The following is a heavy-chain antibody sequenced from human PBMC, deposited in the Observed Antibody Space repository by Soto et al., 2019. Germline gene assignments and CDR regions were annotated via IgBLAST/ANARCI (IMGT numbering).Heavy chain of an antibody. Sequence: SVKVSCKASGDTFSIYTISWVRQAPGQGLEWMGRVIPIFDITSYTQRFQGRVTITADKSTTTAYMELSSLRSEDTAVYYCARDRDNSNWPNFDFWGQGTLVTVSS. CDR2: VIPIFDIT. CDR1: GDTFSIYT. D-gene: IGHD6-13*01. J-gene: IGHJ4*02. CDR3: ARDRDNSNWPNFDF. V-gene: IGHV1-69*02.